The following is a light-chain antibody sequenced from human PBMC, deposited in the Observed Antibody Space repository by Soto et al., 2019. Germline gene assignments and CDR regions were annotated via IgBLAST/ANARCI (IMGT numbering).Light chain of an antibody. J-gene: IGKJ5*01. CDR3: QQYNNWPPIT. CDR1: QSVRSN. CDR2: DAS. Sequence: EIVMTQSPATLSVSAGERATLSCRARQSVRSNLAWYQQKPGQAPRLLIYDASTRATGIPARFSGSGSGTEFILTISSLQSEDFVVYYCQQYNNWPPITFGQGTRLEIK. V-gene: IGKV3D-15*01.